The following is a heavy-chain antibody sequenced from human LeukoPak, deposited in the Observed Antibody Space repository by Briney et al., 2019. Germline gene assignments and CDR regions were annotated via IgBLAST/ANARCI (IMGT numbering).Heavy chain of an antibody. CDR1: GFTFSSYA. CDR3: AKGRSTSWKASYYFDY. CDR2: ISASGGGT. Sequence: PGGSLRLSCAASGFTFSSYAITWVRQAPGKGLEWVSVISASGGGTSYADSVKGRSTIPRDNSKNMLYLQMNSLSVEDTAVYYCAKGRSTSWKASYYFDYWGQGTQLTVSS. V-gene: IGHV3-23*01. D-gene: IGHD2-2*01. J-gene: IGHJ4*02.